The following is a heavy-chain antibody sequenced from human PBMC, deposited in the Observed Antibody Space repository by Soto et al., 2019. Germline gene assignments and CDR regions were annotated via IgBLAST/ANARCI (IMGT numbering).Heavy chain of an antibody. CDR2: ISYDGSNK. CDR3: AKILQLGDYAYYHYGMDV. Sequence: QVQLVESGGGVVQPGRSLRLSCAASGFTFSSYGMHWVRQAPGKGLEWVAVISYDGSNKYYADSVKGRFTISRDNSKNTLYLQMNSLRAEDTAVYYCAKILQLGDYAYYHYGMDVW. V-gene: IGHV3-30*18. CDR1: GFTFSSYG. J-gene: IGHJ6*01. D-gene: IGHD4-17*01.